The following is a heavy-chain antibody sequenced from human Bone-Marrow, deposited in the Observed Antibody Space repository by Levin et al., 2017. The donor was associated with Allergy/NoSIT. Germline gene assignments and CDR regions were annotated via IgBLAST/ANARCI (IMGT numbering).Heavy chain of an antibody. J-gene: IGHJ5*02. Sequence: PGGSLRLSCAASGFTFSSYAMHWVRQAPGKGLEWVAVISYDGSNKYYADSVKGRFTISRDNSKNTLYLQMNSLRAEDTAVYYCARDVYCSGGSCLYNWFDPWGQGTLVTVSS. CDR1: GFTFSSYA. CDR2: ISYDGSNK. CDR3: ARDVYCSGGSCLYNWFDP. V-gene: IGHV3-30-3*01. D-gene: IGHD2-15*01.